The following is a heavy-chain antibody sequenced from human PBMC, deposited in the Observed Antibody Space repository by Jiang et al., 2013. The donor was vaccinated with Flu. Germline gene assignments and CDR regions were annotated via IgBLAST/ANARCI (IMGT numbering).Heavy chain of an antibody. V-gene: IGHV1-69*04. CDR3: ARDPLLYSEWYDY. J-gene: IGHJ4*02. CDR2: IIPILGIA. D-gene: IGHD3-3*01. Sequence: QSGAEVKKPGASVKVSCKASGYTFTSYAMHWVRQAPGQGLEWMGRIIPILGIANYAQKFQGRVTITADKSTSTAYMELSSLRSEDTAVYYCARDPLLYSEWYDYWGQGTLVTVSS. CDR1: GYTFTSYA.